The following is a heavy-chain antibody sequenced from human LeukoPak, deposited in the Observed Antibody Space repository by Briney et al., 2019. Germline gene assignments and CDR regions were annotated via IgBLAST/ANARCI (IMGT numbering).Heavy chain of an antibody. CDR3: ARGEGYSISWYRGLFDY. CDR1: GFTFSSYN. Sequence: GGSLRLSCAASGFTFSSYNMNWVRQAPGKGLEWASYISSGGSTIDYADSVKGRFTVSRDNAKNSLYLQMNSLRDEDTAVYYCARGEGYSISWYRGLFDYWGQGTLVTVSS. J-gene: IGHJ4*02. D-gene: IGHD6-13*01. V-gene: IGHV3-48*02. CDR2: ISSGGSTI.